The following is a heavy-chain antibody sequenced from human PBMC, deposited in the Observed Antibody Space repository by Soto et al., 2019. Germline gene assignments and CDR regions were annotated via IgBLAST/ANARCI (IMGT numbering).Heavy chain of an antibody. CDR3: ARDRGGGTDDAFDI. J-gene: IGHJ3*02. V-gene: IGHV1-69*08. D-gene: IGHD3-16*01. Sequence: QVHLVQSGAEVKKPGSSVRVSCKGSGDTFSRYSISWVHQAPGQGLEWMGRIIPILGIANYAQRFQGRVTFTADKSTNTNYMELSSLKSEDTAVYYCARDRGGGTDDAFDIWGQGTMVTVSS. CDR1: GDTFSRYS. CDR2: IIPILGIA.